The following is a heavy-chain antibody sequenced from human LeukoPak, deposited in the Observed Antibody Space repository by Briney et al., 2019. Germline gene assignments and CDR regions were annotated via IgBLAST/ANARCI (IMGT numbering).Heavy chain of an antibody. Sequence: SETLSLTCIVSGGSVSGLYWNWIRRSPGKGLEWIGHVHYSGKTVYNPSLQSRVTMSVDTSTNRFSLKLSSVTAADTAIYFCAIDQPDDKWNSFDSWGQGTLVIVSS. CDR1: GGSVSGLY. D-gene: IGHD3-9*01. CDR2: VHYSGKT. V-gene: IGHV4-59*02. CDR3: AIDQPDDKWNSFDS. J-gene: IGHJ4*02.